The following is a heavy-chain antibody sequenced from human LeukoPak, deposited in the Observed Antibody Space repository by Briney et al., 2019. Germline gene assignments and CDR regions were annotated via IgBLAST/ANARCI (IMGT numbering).Heavy chain of an antibody. V-gene: IGHV3-7*01. J-gene: IGHJ3*02. CDR3: ARLYYYDSSGYYYLSPDAFDI. D-gene: IGHD3-22*01. CDR1: GFTFSSYA. CDR2: IKQDGSEK. Sequence: GGSLRLSCAASGFTFSSYAMHWVRQAPGKGLEWVANIKQDGSEKYYVDSVKGRFTISRDNAKNSLYLQMNSLRAEDTAVYYCARLYYYDSSGYYYLSPDAFDIWGQGTMVTVSS.